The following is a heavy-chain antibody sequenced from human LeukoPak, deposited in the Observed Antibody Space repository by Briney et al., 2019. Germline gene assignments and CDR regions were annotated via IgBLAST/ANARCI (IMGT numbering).Heavy chain of an antibody. J-gene: IGHJ4*02. Sequence: GGSLRLSCAASGFTVSSNYMSWVRQAPGKGLEWVSVIYSGGSTYYADSVKGRFTISRDNSKNTLYLQMNSLRAEDTAVYYCARDYCSGGTCYSGYGYCGQGTLVTVSS. CDR2: IYSGGST. CDR1: GFTVSSNY. CDR3: ARDYCSGGTCYSGYGY. D-gene: IGHD2-15*01. V-gene: IGHV3-53*01.